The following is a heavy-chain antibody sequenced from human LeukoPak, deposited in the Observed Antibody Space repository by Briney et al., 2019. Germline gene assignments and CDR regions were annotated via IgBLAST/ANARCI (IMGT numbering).Heavy chain of an antibody. CDR1: GYTFTSYY. D-gene: IGHD2-2*01. J-gene: IGHJ6*02. CDR2: INPNSGGT. CDR3: ARDLMEWLYCSSTSCYGMDV. Sequence: GASVKVSCKASGYTFTSYYMHWVRQAPGQGLEWMGWINPNSGGTNYAQKFQGRVTMTRDTSISTAYMELSRLRSDDTAVYYCARDLMEWLYCSSTSCYGMDVWGQGTTVTVSS. V-gene: IGHV1-2*02.